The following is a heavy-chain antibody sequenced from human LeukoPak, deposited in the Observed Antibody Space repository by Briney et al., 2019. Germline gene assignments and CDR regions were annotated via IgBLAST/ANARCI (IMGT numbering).Heavy chain of an antibody. V-gene: IGHV4-34*01. CDR2: INHSGST. Sequence: KPSETLSLTCAVYGGSFSGYYWSWIRQPLGKGLEWIGEINHSGSTNYNPSPKSRVTISVDTSKNQFSLKLSSVTAADTAVYYCARGPYSNYGIMDVWGKGTTVTVSS. J-gene: IGHJ6*04. D-gene: IGHD4-11*01. CDR1: GGSFSGYY. CDR3: ARGPYSNYGIMDV.